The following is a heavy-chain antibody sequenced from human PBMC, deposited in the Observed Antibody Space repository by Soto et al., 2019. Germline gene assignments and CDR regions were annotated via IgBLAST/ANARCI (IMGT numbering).Heavy chain of an antibody. D-gene: IGHD5-12*01. Sequence: QVQLVESGGGVVQPGRSLRLSCAASGFTFSSYGVHWVRQAPGKGLEWVAVIWYDGSNKYYADSVKGRFTISRDNSKNTLYLQMNSLRAEDTAVYYCARVRDGYNLGPLDYWGQGTLVTVSS. CDR1: GFTFSSYG. J-gene: IGHJ4*02. CDR3: ARVRDGYNLGPLDY. V-gene: IGHV3-33*01. CDR2: IWYDGSNK.